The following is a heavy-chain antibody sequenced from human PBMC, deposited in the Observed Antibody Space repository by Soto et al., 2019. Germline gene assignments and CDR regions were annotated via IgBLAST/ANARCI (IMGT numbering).Heavy chain of an antibody. CDR1: GYSFTSFG. J-gene: IGHJ5*02. CDR2: ISTYNGNT. Sequence: ASVKVSCKASGYSFTSFGINWVRQAPGQGLEWMGWISTYNGNTAFAPNFHGRVTMTTDTSTSTAYMELRSLRSDDTAVYYCARKPPGLPVDHWGQGTLVTVSS. D-gene: IGHD3-10*01. CDR3: ARKPPGLPVDH. V-gene: IGHV1-18*01.